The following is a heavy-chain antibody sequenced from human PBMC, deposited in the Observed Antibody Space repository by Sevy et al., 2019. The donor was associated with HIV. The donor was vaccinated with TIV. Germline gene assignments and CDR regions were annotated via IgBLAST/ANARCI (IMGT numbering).Heavy chain of an antibody. J-gene: IGHJ4*02. Sequence: ASVKVSCKASGGNFRNYVISWVRQAPGQGLEWMGGIIPTSGTANYAQKFQGRVTIIADESTSTAYMELSSLRSEDTAVSCCARLYPCGGACYYFDSWGQGTLVTVSS. CDR1: GGNFRNYV. CDR3: ARLYPCGGACYYFDS. CDR2: IIPTSGTA. D-gene: IGHD2-21*02. V-gene: IGHV1-69*13.